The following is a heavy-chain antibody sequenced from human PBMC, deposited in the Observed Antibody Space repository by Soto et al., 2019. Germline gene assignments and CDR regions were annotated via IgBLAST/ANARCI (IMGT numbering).Heavy chain of an antibody. D-gene: IGHD3-3*01. J-gene: IGHJ4*02. Sequence: QVQLVESGGGVAQPGRSLRLSCAASGFTFSSYGMHWVRQAPGKGLEWVAVISYDGSNKYYADSVKGRFTISRDNSKNTLYLQMNSLRAEDTAVYYCAKDSEPHQRFLEWPNFDYWGQGTLVTVSS. CDR2: ISYDGSNK. CDR3: AKDSEPHQRFLEWPNFDY. CDR1: GFTFSSYG. V-gene: IGHV3-30*18.